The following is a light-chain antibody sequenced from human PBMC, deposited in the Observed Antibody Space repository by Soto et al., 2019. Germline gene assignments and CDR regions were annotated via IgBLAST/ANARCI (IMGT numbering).Light chain of an antibody. CDR3: QHYNSYGT. Sequence: DSRTTQSPSTLSGSVGDRVTITCRVSQTISSWLAWYQQKPGKAPKLLIYKASTLKSGVPSRFSGSGSGTEFTLTISSLQPDDFATYYCQHYNSYGTFGQGTKVDIK. CDR2: KAS. V-gene: IGKV1-5*03. J-gene: IGKJ1*01. CDR1: QTISSW.